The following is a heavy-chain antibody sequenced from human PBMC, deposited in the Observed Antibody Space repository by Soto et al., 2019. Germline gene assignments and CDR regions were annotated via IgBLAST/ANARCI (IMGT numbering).Heavy chain of an antibody. CDR1: GFTFSSYA. CDR3: AKDQNSNYVYYYYYGMDV. CDR2: ISYDGSNK. V-gene: IGHV3-30*04. Sequence: PGGSLRLSCAASGFTFSSYAMHWVRQAPGKGLEWVAVISYDGSNKYYADSVKGRFTISRDNSKNTLYLQMNSLRAEDTAVYYCAKDQNSNYVYYYYYGMDVWGQGTTVTVSS. D-gene: IGHD4-4*01. J-gene: IGHJ6*02.